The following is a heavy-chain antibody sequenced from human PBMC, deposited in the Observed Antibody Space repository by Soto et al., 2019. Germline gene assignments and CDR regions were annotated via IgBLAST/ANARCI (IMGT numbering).Heavy chain of an antibody. V-gene: IGHV3-23*01. D-gene: IGHD2-15*01. Sequence: GGSLRLSCAASGFTFSSYAMSWVRQAPGKGLEWVSAISGSGGSTYYADSVKGRFTISRDNSKNTLYLQMNSLRAEDTAVYYCAKDLTACSGGSCSVWGQGTRVTVAS. CDR3: AKDLTACSGGSCSV. CDR2: ISGSGGST. CDR1: GFTFSSYA. J-gene: IGHJ4*02.